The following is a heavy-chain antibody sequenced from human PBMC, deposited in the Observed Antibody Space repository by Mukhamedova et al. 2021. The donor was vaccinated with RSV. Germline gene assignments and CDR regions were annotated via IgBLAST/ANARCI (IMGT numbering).Heavy chain of an antibody. Sequence: SSYAMHWVRQAPGKGLEWVAVISYDGSNKYYADSVKGRFTISRDNSKNTLYLQMNSLRAEDTAVYYCARDQSRYGSGSFYFDYWG. CDR2: ISYDGSNK. CDR1: SSYA. CDR3: ARDQSRYGSGSFYFDY. D-gene: IGHD3-10*01. V-gene: IGHV3-30*01. J-gene: IGHJ4*01.